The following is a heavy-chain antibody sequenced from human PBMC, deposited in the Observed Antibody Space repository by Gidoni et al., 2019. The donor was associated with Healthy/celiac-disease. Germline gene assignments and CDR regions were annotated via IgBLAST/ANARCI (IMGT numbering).Heavy chain of an antibody. D-gene: IGHD3-10*01. Sequence: QVQLVQAGAEVKQPGASVKVSCKASGYTFPSYYMHGVREAPGQGLEWMGIINPSGGSTSYAQKFQGRVTMTRDTSTSTVYMELSSLRSEDTAVYYCARISSSYGSGSYSAPFDYWGQGTLVTVSS. V-gene: IGHV1-46*01. CDR3: ARISSSYGSGSYSAPFDY. CDR1: GYTFPSYY. J-gene: IGHJ4*02. CDR2: INPSGGST.